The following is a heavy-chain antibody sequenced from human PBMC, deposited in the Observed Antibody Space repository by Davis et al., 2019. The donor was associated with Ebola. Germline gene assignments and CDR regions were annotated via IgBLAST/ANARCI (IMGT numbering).Heavy chain of an antibody. J-gene: IGHJ5*02. D-gene: IGHD2-15*01. CDR2: IYTSGST. Sequence: PSETLSLTCTVSGGSISSYYWSWIRQPAGKGLEWIGRIYTSGSTNYNPSLKSRVTMSVDTSKNQFSLKLSSVTAADTAVYYCARDALGYCSGGSCPGWFDPWGQGTLVTVSS. CDR1: GGSISSYY. CDR3: ARDALGYCSGGSCPGWFDP. V-gene: IGHV4-4*07.